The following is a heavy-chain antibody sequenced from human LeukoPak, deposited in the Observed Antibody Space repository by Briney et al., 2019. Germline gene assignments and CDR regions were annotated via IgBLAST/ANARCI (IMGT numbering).Heavy chain of an antibody. CDR3: ARGGGDVIDY. CDR1: GFTVSTTY. J-gene: IGHJ4*02. D-gene: IGHD4-17*01. Sequence: GGSLRLSCAASGFTVSTTYMNWVRQAPGKGLEWVSIIYSGGATKYADSVKGRFTISRDSSKNTLYLQMNSLRAEDTAVYYCARGGGDVIDYWGQGTLVTVSS. CDR2: IYSGGAT. V-gene: IGHV3-53*01.